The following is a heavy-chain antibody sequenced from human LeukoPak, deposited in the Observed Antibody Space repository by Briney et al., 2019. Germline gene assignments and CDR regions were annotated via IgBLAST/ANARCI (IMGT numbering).Heavy chain of an antibody. CDR3: ARDQWQQWLVVNWFDP. CDR1: GGSISSYY. Sequence: PSETLSLTCTVSGGSISSYYWSWIRQPAGKGLEWIGRIYTSGSTNYTPSLKSRVTMSVDTSKNQFSLKLSSVTAADTAVYYCARDQWQQWLVVNWFDPSGQGTLVTVSS. V-gene: IGHV4-4*07. D-gene: IGHD6-19*01. CDR2: IYTSGST. J-gene: IGHJ5*02.